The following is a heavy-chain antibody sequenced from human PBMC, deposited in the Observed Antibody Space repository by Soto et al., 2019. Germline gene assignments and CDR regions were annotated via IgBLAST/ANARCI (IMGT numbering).Heavy chain of an antibody. V-gene: IGHV3-21*01. CDR1: GFTFSSYS. CDR2: ISSSSSYI. Sequence: EVQLVESGGGLVKPGGSLRLSCAASGFTFSSYSMNWVRQAPGKGLEWVSSISSSSSYIYYADSVKGRFTISRDNAKNSLYLQMNSLRAEDTAVYYCASSGYGDLRSYWYFDLWCRGTLVTVS. J-gene: IGHJ2*01. CDR3: ASSGYGDLRSYWYFDL. D-gene: IGHD4-17*01.